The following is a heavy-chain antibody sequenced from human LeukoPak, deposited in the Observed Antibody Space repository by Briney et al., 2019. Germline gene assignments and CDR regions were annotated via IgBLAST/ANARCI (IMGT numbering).Heavy chain of an antibody. CDR2: INAGNGNT. V-gene: IGHV1-3*01. Sequence: ASVKVSCKASGYTFTSYAMHWVRQAPGQRLEWMGWINAGNGNTKYSQKLQGRVTITADESTSTAYMELSSLRSEDTAVYYCARGSTNNDFDYWGQGTLVTVSS. J-gene: IGHJ4*02. CDR1: GYTFTSYA. CDR3: ARGSTNNDFDY. D-gene: IGHD2-2*01.